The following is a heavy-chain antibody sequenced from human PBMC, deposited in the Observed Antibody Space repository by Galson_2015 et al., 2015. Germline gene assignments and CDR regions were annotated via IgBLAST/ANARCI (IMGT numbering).Heavy chain of an antibody. CDR1: GGTFSSYA. V-gene: IGHV1-69*13. J-gene: IGHJ3*02. CDR3: AREVRYGGNHDAFDI. D-gene: IGHD4-23*01. CDR2: IIPIFGTA. Sequence: SVKVSCKASGGTFSSYAISWVRQAPGQGLEWMGGIIPIFGTANYAQKFQGRVTTTADESTSTAYMELSSLRSEDTAVYYCAREVRYGGNHDAFDIWGQGTMVTVSS.